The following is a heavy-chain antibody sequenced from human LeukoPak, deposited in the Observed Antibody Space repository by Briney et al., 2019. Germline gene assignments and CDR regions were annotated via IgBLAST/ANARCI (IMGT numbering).Heavy chain of an antibody. Sequence: ASVKVSCKASGYTFTGYYMHWVRQAPGQGLEWMGWINPNSGGTNYAQKFQGRVTMTWDTSISTAYMELSRLRSDDTAVYYCARDWDIVVVPAAIPFDYWGQGTLVTVSS. D-gene: IGHD2-2*01. CDR2: INPNSGGT. V-gene: IGHV1-2*02. CDR3: ARDWDIVVVPAAIPFDY. J-gene: IGHJ4*02. CDR1: GYTFTGYY.